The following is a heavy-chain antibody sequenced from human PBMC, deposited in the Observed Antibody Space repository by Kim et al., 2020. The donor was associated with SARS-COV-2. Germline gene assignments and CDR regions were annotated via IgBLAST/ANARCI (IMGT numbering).Heavy chain of an antibody. Sequence: NYNPTPKSRVTRSGDTAKNQFSLKLSSVTAADTAVYYCASDSVAGYYFDYWGQGTLVTVSS. D-gene: IGHD2-15*01. CDR3: ASDSVAGYYFDY. J-gene: IGHJ4*02. V-gene: IGHV4-4*07.